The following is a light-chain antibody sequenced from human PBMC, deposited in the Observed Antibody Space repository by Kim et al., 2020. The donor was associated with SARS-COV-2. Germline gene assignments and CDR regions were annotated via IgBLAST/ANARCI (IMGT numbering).Light chain of an antibody. CDR3: QVWDSDSDQFV. J-gene: IGLJ1*01. Sequence: APGETARSTCGVNNIGSKNVHWYQRKAGQAPVVVIYYDSARPSGIPERISGANSGNTATLTISRVEAGDEADYSCQVWDSDSDQFVFGPGTKVTVL. CDR1: NIGSKN. CDR2: YDS. V-gene: IGLV3-21*01.